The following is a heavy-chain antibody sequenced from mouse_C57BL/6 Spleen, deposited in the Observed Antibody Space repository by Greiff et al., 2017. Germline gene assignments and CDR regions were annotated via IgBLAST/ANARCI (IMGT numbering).Heavy chain of an antibody. CDR3: ARDGDSNPFDY. V-gene: IGHV5-4*01. CDR2: ISDGGSYT. Sequence: EVQLVESGGGLVKPGGSLKLSCAASGFTFSSYAMSWVRQTPEKRLEWVATISDGGSYTYYPDNVKGRFTISRDNAKNNLYLQMSHLKSEDTAMYYCARDGDSNPFDYWGQGTTLTVSS. D-gene: IGHD2-5*01. CDR1: GFTFSSYA. J-gene: IGHJ2*01.